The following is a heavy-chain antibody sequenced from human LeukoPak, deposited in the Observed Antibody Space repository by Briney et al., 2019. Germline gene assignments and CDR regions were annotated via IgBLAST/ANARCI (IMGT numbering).Heavy chain of an antibody. CDR3: AREYCSGGSCYPKAYFDY. V-gene: IGHV3-74*01. Sequence: GGSLRLSCAASGFTFSSYWMHWVRQAPGKGLVWVSRINGDGTGTSHADSVKGRFTISRDNAKNTLYLQMNSLRAEDTAVYYCAREYCSGGSCYPKAYFDYWGQGTLVTVSS. CDR2: INGDGTGT. CDR1: GFTFSSYW. J-gene: IGHJ4*02. D-gene: IGHD2-15*01.